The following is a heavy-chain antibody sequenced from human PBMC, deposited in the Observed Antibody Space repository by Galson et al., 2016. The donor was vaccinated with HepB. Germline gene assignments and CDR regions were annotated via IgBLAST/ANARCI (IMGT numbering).Heavy chain of an antibody. CDR3: VRDMASSQFDH. D-gene: IGHD5-24*01. V-gene: IGHV3-33*01. CDR1: GFLFSGYG. CDR2: VFYDDSRK. Sequence: SLRLSCAASGFLFSGYGMRWVRQAPGKGLEWVGVVFYDDSRKYYADLVKGRVTITTDNSKSSLYLDVRSLRAEDTAVYYCVRDMASSQFDHWGRGTLVTVTS. J-gene: IGHJ2*01.